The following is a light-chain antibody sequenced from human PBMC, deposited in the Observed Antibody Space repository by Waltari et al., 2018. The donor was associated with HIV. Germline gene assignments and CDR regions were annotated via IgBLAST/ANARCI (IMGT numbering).Light chain of an antibody. Sequence: QSVLTQPPSASGTPGQSVSISCSGSRSNIGSNYVYWYQHLPGTTPKVVIYRSDQRPSGVPDRFSGSNSCTAASLAISGLRSEDEAHYYCASWDDNLSGWVFGGGTKLTVL. CDR3: ASWDDNLSGWV. V-gene: IGLV1-47*01. J-gene: IGLJ3*02. CDR1: RSNIGSNY. CDR2: RSD.